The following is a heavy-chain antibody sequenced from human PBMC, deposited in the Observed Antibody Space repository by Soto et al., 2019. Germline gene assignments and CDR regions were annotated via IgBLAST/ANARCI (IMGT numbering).Heavy chain of an antibody. CDR1: GGPITGSY. Sequence: QVQLQESGPGLVKSSETLSLTCSVSGGPITGSYLSWIRQPVGKGLEWIGRMYVRGRGDYNPSLKSRVTMSIDTSKNHFSLKVRSVTAADTAVYCCARSSIMGIEVAGHFDSWGQGTLVSVSS. CDR3: ARSSIMGIEVAGHFDS. J-gene: IGHJ4*02. CDR2: MYVRGRG. V-gene: IGHV4-4*07. D-gene: IGHD6-19*01.